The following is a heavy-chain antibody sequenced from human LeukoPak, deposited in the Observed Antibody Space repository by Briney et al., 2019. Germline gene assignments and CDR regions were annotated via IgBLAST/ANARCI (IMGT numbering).Heavy chain of an antibody. CDR1: GFTFSSYS. Sequence: GGSLRLSCAASGFTFSSYSTNWVRQAPGKGLEWVSSISSSSSYIYYADSVKGRFTISRDNAKNSLYLQMNSLRAEDTAVYYCARDTYYYDSSGYYGKTYSIDYWGQGTLVTVSS. D-gene: IGHD3-22*01. J-gene: IGHJ4*02. CDR3: ARDTYYYDSSGYYGKTYSIDY. V-gene: IGHV3-21*01. CDR2: ISSSSSYI.